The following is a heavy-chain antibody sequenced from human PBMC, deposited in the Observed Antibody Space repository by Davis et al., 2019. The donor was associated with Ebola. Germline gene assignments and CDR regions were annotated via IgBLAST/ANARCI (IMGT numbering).Heavy chain of an antibody. D-gene: IGHD3-22*01. CDR1: GGSITSYY. CDR3: ARHLIVAPWGYDP. Sequence: MPSETLSLTCTVSGGSITSYYWGWIRQPPGKGLEWIGSIYYSGSTYYNPSLKSRVTISVDTSKNQFSLKLSSVTAADTAVYYCARHLIVAPWGYDPWGQGTLVTVSS. CDR2: IYYSGST. J-gene: IGHJ5*02. V-gene: IGHV4-39*01.